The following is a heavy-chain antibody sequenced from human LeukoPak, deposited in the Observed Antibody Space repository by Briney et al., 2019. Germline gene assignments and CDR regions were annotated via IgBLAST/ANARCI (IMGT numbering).Heavy chain of an antibody. CDR1: GGSISSGGYS. CDR2: IYYGGNS. Sequence: SETLSLTCAVSGGSISSGGYSWSWIRQPPGKGLEWIGYIYYGGNSYYNPSLESRVTISVDRSKNQFSLKLTSVTAADTAVYYCATCSGDCYSGAPFGYWGQGTLVTVSS. J-gene: IGHJ4*02. V-gene: IGHV4-30-2*01. CDR3: ATCSGDCYSGAPFGY. D-gene: IGHD2-21*02.